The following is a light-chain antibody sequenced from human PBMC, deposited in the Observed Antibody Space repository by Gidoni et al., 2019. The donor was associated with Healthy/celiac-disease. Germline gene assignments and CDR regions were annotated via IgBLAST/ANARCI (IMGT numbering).Light chain of an antibody. V-gene: IGKV3-11*01. CDR2: DAS. CDR3: QQRSNWIT. CDR1: QSVSSY. Sequence: EIVLTQSPATLSLSPGERATLSCRASQSVSSYLAWYQQKPGQAPRLLIYDASNRATGIPARVRGSGSGTDFTLTISSLEPEDFAVYYCQQRSNWITCGQGTRLEIK. J-gene: IGKJ5*01.